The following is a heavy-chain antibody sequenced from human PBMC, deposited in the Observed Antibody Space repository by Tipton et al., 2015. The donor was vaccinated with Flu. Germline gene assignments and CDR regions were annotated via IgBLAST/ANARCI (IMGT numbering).Heavy chain of an antibody. V-gene: IGHV4-59*08. CDR3: ARLKLFALVNHSYYYGLDV. CDR1: GGSISGYY. J-gene: IGHJ6*02. Sequence: TLSLTCTVSGGSISGYYWTWIRQPPGKGLEWIGYSGSTNYNPSLKNRVTISLDTSKNQFSLQLKSVTASDTAVYYCARLKLFALVNHSYYYGLDVWGQGTTVTVS. D-gene: IGHD3/OR15-3a*01. CDR2: SGST.